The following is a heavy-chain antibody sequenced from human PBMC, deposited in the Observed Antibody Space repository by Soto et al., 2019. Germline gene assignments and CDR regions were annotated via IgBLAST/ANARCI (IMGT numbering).Heavy chain of an antibody. V-gene: IGHV4-39*01. Sequence: QLQLQESGPGLVKPSETLSLTCTVSGGSISSSSYYWGWIRQPPGKGLEWIGSIYYSGSTYYNPSLKSRVTISVDTSKNQFSLKLSSVTAADTAVYYCARGYGSGSYLFYWGQGTLVTVSS. D-gene: IGHD3-10*01. CDR2: IYYSGST. CDR1: GGSISSSSYY. J-gene: IGHJ4*02. CDR3: ARGYGSGSYLFY.